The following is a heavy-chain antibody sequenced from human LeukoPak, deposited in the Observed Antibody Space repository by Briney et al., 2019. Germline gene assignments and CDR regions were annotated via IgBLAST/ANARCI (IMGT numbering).Heavy chain of an antibody. Sequence: GGSLRLSCAASAFTFSSYAMHWVRQAPGKGREYVSAINSNGGNRHYTDFGKGRFSISRDNSKNTMCLKMGSLRVEDMAVYYCARARLKGSSSASYQDYYLDVWGKGTTVTVSS. D-gene: IGHD6-6*01. CDR2: INSNGGNR. J-gene: IGHJ6*03. V-gene: IGHV3-64*02. CDR3: ARARLKGSSSASYQDYYLDV. CDR1: AFTFSSYA.